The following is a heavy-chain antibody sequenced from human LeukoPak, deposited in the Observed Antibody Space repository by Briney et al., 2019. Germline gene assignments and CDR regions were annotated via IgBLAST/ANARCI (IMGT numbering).Heavy chain of an antibody. D-gene: IGHD1-26*01. CDR2: IYTSGST. CDR1: GGSISSGSYY. J-gene: IGHJ4*02. CDR3: ARALGGYPANFDY. V-gene: IGHV4-61*02. Sequence: SQTLSLTCTVSGGSISSGSYYWSWIRQPAGKGLEWIGRIYTSGSTNYNPSLKSRVTISVDTSKNQFSLKLSSVTAADTAVYYCARALGGYPANFDYWGLGTLVTVSS.